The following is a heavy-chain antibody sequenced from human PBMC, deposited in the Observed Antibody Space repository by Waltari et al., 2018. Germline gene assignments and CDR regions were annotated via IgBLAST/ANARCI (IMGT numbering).Heavy chain of an antibody. J-gene: IGHJ4*02. Sequence: VQLVQSGAEVKKPGASVQVSCKASGYTFTSYDINWVRQAPGKGLEWVANRKQDGSEKYYMDSVKGRFTISRDNAKNSLHLQMNSLRVEDTAVYYCARAGTRMSVAGVGDSWGQGTLVTVSS. CDR2: RKQDGSEK. D-gene: IGHD6-19*01. CDR3: ARAGTRMSVAGVGDS. CDR1: GYTFTSYD. V-gene: IGHV3-7*01.